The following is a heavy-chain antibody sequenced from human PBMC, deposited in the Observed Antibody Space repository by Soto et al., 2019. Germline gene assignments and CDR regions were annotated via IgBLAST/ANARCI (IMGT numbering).Heavy chain of an antibody. J-gene: IGHJ4*02. CDR1: DDSINSDKYY. V-gene: IGHV4-39*01. Sequence: SETLSLTCSVSDDSINSDKYYWGWIRQPLGQGLEWIGSIYYSSNAYYNPTLQTRVTISLDKSKSQFSLKLNSVTAADSAVYFCARLEGLATITYYFDFWGPGALVTVSS. CDR2: IYYSSNA. D-gene: IGHD3-9*01. CDR3: ARLEGLATITYYFDF.